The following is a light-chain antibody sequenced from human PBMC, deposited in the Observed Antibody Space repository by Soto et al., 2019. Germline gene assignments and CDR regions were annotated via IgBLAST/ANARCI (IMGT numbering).Light chain of an antibody. V-gene: IGKV1-39*01. Sequence: DIQMTQSPSSLSASVGDRVTITCRASQSISSYLNWYQQKPGKAPKLLIYAASSLQSGVPSRFSGSRSGTDFTLTISSLQPEDFATYYCQQSYSTRPTFGQGTKVEIK. J-gene: IGKJ1*01. CDR3: QQSYSTRPT. CDR2: AAS. CDR1: QSISSY.